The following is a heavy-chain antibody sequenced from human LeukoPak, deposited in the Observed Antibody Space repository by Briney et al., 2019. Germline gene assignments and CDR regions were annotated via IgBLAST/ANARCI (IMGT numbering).Heavy chain of an antibody. J-gene: IGHJ4*02. D-gene: IGHD3-16*02. Sequence: PGGSLRLSCAASGFTVSSNYMSWVRQAPGKGLEWVSVIYSGGSTYYADSVKGRFTISRDNSKNTLYLQMNSLRAEDTAVYYCARASDYVWGSYQNWGQGTLVTVSS. V-gene: IGHV3-53*01. CDR3: ARASDYVWGSYQN. CDR1: GFTVSSNY. CDR2: IYSGGST.